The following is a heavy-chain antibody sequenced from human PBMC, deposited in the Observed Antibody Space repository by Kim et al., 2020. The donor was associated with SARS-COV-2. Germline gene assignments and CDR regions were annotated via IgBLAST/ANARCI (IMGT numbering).Heavy chain of an antibody. J-gene: IGHJ3*02. CDR3: ERDFSGSKDAFDI. CDR2: INQDGSAK. D-gene: IGHD1-26*01. Sequence: GGSLRLSCAASGFTFNNFWMSWVRQAPGEGLECVANINQDGSAKFYVGSVRGRFTVSRDNAENSLYLQMSGLRAEDTAVYYCERDFSGSKDAFDIWGQGTMVTVSS. CDR1: GFTFNNFW. V-gene: IGHV3-7*03.